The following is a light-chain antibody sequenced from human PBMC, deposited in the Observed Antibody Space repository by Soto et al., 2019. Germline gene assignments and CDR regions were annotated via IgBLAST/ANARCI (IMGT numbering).Light chain of an antibody. CDR3: SSYTSSSTPLYV. V-gene: IGLV2-14*01. J-gene: IGLJ1*01. Sequence: QSALPQPASVSGSPGQSITISCTGTSSDVGGYNYVSWYQQHPGKPPKLLIYEVSNRPSGVSNRFSGSKSGNTAFLTISGLQAEDEADYYCSSYTSSSTPLYVFGPGTKLTVL. CDR2: EVS. CDR1: SSDVGGYNY.